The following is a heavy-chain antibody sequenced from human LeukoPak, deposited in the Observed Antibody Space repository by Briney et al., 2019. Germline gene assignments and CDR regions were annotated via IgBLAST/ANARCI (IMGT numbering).Heavy chain of an antibody. D-gene: IGHD2-15*01. CDR2: ISAYNGNT. Sequence: ASVKVSYMASGYTFTSYGISWVRQAPGQGLEWMGWISAYNGNTNYAQKLQGRVTMTTDTSTSTAYMELRSLRSDDTAVYYCARQTPYCSGGSCYNDYWGQGTLVTVSS. V-gene: IGHV1-18*01. CDR1: GYTFTSYG. CDR3: ARQTPYCSGGSCYNDY. J-gene: IGHJ4*02.